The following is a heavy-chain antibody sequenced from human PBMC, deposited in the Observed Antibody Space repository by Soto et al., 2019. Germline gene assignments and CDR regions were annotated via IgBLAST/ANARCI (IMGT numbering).Heavy chain of an antibody. D-gene: IGHD6-6*01. V-gene: IGHV3-64*01. CDR2: ISSNGVGT. Sequence: EVQLAESGGGLAQPGGSLRLSCAASGFTLSGYAMDWVRQAPGKGLEYVSGISSNGVGTYCANSVQGRFTISRDNSKNTVDLQMGSLRPEDMAVYYCARRARPYFYYMDVWGKGTTVTVSS. CDR3: ARRARPYFYYMDV. CDR1: GFTLSGYA. J-gene: IGHJ6*03.